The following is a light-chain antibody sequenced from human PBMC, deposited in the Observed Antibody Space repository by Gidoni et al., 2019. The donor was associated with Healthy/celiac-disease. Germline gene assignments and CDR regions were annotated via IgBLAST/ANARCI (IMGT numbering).Light chain of an antibody. Sequence: EIVLTQSPGTLSLSPGERATLSCRASQSVSSSYLAWYQQKPGQAPRLLIYGASSRATGIPDRFSGSGSGTDFTLTISRLEPEDFAVHYCQQYGSRFTFXPXTKVDIK. CDR1: QSVSSSY. CDR2: GAS. J-gene: IGKJ3*01. CDR3: QQYGSRFT. V-gene: IGKV3-20*01.